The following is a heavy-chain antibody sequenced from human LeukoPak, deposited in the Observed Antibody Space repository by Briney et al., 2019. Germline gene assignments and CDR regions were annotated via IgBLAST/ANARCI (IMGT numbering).Heavy chain of an antibody. D-gene: IGHD2-15*01. CDR3: ARDASGYLDY. CDR1: GFTFNSYT. CDR2: IWYDGSNK. J-gene: IGHJ4*02. Sequence: QTGGSLRLSCAAPGFTFNSYTMHWVRQAPGKGLEWVAVIWYDGSNKYYADSVKGRFTISRDNSKNTLYLQMNSLRAEDTAVYYCARDASGYLDYWGQGTLVTVSS. V-gene: IGHV3-33*08.